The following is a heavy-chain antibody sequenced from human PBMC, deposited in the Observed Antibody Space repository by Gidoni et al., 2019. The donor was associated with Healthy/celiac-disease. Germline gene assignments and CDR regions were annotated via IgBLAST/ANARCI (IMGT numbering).Heavy chain of an antibody. D-gene: IGHD3-10*01. CDR2: IWYDGSNK. J-gene: IGHJ4*02. CDR1: GFTFSSYG. CDR3: ARDRRSTHHRMSGSHDY. Sequence: QVQLVESGGGVVQPGRSLRLSCAASGFTFSSYGMHWVRQAPGKGLEWVAVIWYDGSNKYYADSVKGRFTISRDNSKNTLYLQMNSLRAEDTAVYYCARDRRSTHHRMSGSHDYWGQGTLVTVSS. V-gene: IGHV3-33*01.